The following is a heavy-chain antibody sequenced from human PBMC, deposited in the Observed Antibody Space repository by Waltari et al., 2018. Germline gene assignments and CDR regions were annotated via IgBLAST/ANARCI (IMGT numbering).Heavy chain of an antibody. CDR3: TRIDGYTGFDD. CDR1: GDSVTSNSAA. CDR2: TYYRSKWYK. D-gene: IGHD5-12*01. V-gene: IGHV6-1*01. J-gene: IGHJ4*02. Sequence: QVQLQQSGPGLVKPSQTLSLTCAISGDSVTSNSAAWNWIRQSPSRGLVWLGRTYYRSKWYKYYAVSEKSRITIKPDTYRIQFSLQLVYVISEDTAVYDCTRIDGYTGFDDGCQGTLVAASS.